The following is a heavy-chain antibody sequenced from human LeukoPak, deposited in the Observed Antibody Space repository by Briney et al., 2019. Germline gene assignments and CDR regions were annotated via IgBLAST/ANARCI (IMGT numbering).Heavy chain of an antibody. J-gene: IGHJ4*02. CDR2: INHSGST. D-gene: IGHD3-3*01. Sequence: SETLSLTCAVYGGSFSGYYWSWIRQPPEKGLEWIGEINHSGSTNYNPSLKSRVTISVDTSKNQFSLKLSSVTAADTAVYYCASTYYDFWSGWEDWGQGTLVTVSS. CDR1: GGSFSGYY. CDR3: ASTYYDFWSGWED. V-gene: IGHV4-34*01.